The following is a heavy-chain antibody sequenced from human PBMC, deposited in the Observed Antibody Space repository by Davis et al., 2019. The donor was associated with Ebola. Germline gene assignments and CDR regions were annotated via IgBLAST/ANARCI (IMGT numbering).Heavy chain of an antibody. CDR1: GGSFSGYY. V-gene: IGHV4-34*01. CDR3: ARGRAYNWFDP. J-gene: IGHJ5*02. CDR2: IYHSGST. Sequence: MPSETLSLTCAVYGGSFSGYYRSWIRQPPGKGLEWIGEIYHSGSTNYNPSLKSRVTISVDTSKNQFSLKLSSVTAADTAVYYCARGRAYNWFDPWGQGTLVTVSS.